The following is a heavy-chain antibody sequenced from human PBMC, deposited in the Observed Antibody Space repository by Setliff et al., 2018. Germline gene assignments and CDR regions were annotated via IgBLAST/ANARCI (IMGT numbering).Heavy chain of an antibody. D-gene: IGHD5-12*01. CDR2: ISGTGVRT. CDR3: ARGRGVATLSRRDSYFYMDV. CDR1: GFTLSNYA. J-gene: IGHJ6*03. V-gene: IGHV3-23*01. Sequence: HPGGSLRLSCAASGFTLSNYAMIWVRQAPGKGLEWVSTISGTGVRTYYADSVKGRFTISRDNSRNTLFLQMNSLSVEDTAIYFCARGRGVATLSRRDSYFYMDVWGKGSAVTVSS.